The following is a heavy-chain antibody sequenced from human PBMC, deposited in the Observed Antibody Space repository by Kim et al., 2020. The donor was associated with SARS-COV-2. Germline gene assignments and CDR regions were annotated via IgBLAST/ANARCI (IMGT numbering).Heavy chain of an antibody. V-gene: IGHV3-74*01. D-gene: IGHD6-19*01. CDR3: AVVAGTGSWGY. CDR1: GFTFSSYW. CDR2: INSDGSST. Sequence: GGSLRLSCAASGFTFSSYWMHWVRQAPGKGLVWVSRINSDGSSTSYADSVKGRFTISRDNAKNTLYLQMNSLRAEDTAVYYCAVVAGTGSWGYWGQGTLVTVSS. J-gene: IGHJ4*02.